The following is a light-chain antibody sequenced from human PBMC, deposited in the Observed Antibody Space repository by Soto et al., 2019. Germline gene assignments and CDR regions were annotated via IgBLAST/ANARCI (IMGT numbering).Light chain of an antibody. CDR2: KAS. CDR3: QQYNSLWT. CDR1: RSISSW. V-gene: IGKV1-5*03. Sequence: TQSPATLCLSPGEIATLFCRASRSISSWLAWYQQKPGKAPKLLIYKASSLESGVPSRLSGSGSGTEFTLPISSLQPDDFAAYYYQQYNSLWTFGEGTKADIK. J-gene: IGKJ1*01.